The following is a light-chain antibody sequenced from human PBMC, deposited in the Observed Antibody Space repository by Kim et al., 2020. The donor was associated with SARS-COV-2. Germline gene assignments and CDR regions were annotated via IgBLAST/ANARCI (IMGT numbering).Light chain of an antibody. V-gene: IGKV3-20*01. CDR3: QRYDSPHCT. Sequence: SQGESATLSCRASRRVSANFLAWYQQRPGKPPRLLTYAASTRATGIPERFSGRGSGKDFTPTINSLGPEDSEVYYCQRYDSPHCTFGEGTKVDIK. CDR1: RRVSANF. CDR2: AAS. J-gene: IGKJ4*01.